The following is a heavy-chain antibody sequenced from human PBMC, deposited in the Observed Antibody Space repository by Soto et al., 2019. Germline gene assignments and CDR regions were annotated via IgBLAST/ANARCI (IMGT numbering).Heavy chain of an antibody. CDR3: ASGRGYDILTGYYPYFDY. CDR2: ISWNIDSI. V-gene: IGHV3-9*01. D-gene: IGHD3-9*01. Sequence: EVQLVESGGGLAQPGRSLRLSCAASGFTFDDYAMHWVRQAPGKGLEWVSGISWNIDSIGYADSVKGRFTISRDNAKKSLYLQMNSLRAEDTALYYCASGRGYDILTGYYPYFDYWGQGTLVTVSS. CDR1: GFTFDDYA. J-gene: IGHJ4*02.